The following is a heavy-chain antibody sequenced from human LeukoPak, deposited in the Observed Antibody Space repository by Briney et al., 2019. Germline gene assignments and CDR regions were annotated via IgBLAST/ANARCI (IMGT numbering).Heavy chain of an antibody. CDR1: RFTFSSYA. D-gene: IGHD1-26*01. CDR2: ISGSGGST. V-gene: IGHV3-23*01. Sequence: GGSLRLSCTASRFTFSSYAMSWVRQAPGKGLEWVSAISGSGGSTYYADSVKGRFTISRDNSKNTLYLQMNSLRAEDTAVYYCAKDGIVGAGYFDYWGQGTLVTVSS. J-gene: IGHJ4*02. CDR3: AKDGIVGAGYFDY.